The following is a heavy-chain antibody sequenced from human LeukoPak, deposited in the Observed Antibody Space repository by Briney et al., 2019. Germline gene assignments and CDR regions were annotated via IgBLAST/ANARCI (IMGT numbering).Heavy chain of an antibody. CDR1: GFTFDDYA. Sequence: GGSLRLSCAASGFTFDDYAMHWVRQAPGKGLEWVSLISWDGGSTYYADSVKGRFTISRDNSKNSLYLQMNSLRAEDTALYYCAKAGINYYDSSGYPYYMDVWGKGTTVTVSS. CDR2: ISWDGGST. J-gene: IGHJ6*03. D-gene: IGHD3-22*01. CDR3: AKAGINYYDSSGYPYYMDV. V-gene: IGHV3-43D*03.